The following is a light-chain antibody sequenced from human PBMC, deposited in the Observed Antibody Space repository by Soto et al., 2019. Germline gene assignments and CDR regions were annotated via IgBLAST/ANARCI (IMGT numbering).Light chain of an antibody. CDR3: QQYNNWPPGT. V-gene: IGKV3-15*01. CDR1: QSVSSN. Sequence: EIVMTQSPATLSVSPGERATLSCRASQSVSSNLAWYQQKPGQAPRLLIYGASTRSTGIPARFSGSGSWTAFTLTISSLQSEDFSVYYCQQYNNWPPGTFGQGTKVDIK. J-gene: IGKJ1*01. CDR2: GAS.